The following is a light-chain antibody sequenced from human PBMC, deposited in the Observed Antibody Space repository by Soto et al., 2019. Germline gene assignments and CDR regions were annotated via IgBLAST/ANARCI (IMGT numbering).Light chain of an antibody. CDR1: QSVSRMY. V-gene: IGKV3D-7*01. Sequence: EIVLTQSPGTLSLSPGERATLSCRASQSVSRMYLSWFRQKPGQAPRLLIYGTSTRATGIPVRFSGSGSGTDFTLTISSLQPEDFAVYFCHQDFNLPWTFGQGTKVDIK. CDR3: HQDFNLPWT. J-gene: IGKJ1*01. CDR2: GTS.